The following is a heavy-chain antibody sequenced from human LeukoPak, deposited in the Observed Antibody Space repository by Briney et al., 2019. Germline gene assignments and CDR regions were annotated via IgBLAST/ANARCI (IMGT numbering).Heavy chain of an antibody. CDR1: GDSISSGDYY. CDR3: ARDQDEYSYGLGLFY. D-gene: IGHD5-18*01. CDR2: IYYSGST. Sequence: PSETLSLTCTVSGDSISSGDYYWSWIRQPPGKGLEWIGYIYYSGSTNYNPSLKSRVTISVDTSKNQFSLKLSSVTAADTAVYYCARDQDEYSYGLGLFYWGQGTLVTVSS. V-gene: IGHV4-61*08. J-gene: IGHJ4*02.